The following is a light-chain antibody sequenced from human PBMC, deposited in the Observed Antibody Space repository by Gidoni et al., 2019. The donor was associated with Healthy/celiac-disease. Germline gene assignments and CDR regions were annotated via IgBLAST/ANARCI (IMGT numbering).Light chain of an antibody. J-gene: IGLJ2*01. V-gene: IGLV2-14*01. CDR2: EVS. CDR1: SSDVGGYNY. CDR3: SSYTSSSTL. Sequence: QSALTQPASVSGSPGQSITISCTGTSSDVGGYNYVSWYQQHPGKAPKLMIYEVSNRPSGVSNRFSGSKSGNTASLTISGLQAEDEADYYCSSYTSSSTLFGGGTKLTXL.